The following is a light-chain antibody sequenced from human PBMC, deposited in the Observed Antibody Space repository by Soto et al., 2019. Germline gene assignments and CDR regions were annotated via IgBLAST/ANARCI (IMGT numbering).Light chain of an antibody. Sequence: DIVMTQSPDSLAVSLGERATINCKASQSVLYSSNNKNYLTCYQQKTGQPPKLLIYGSSTRESGVPDRFSGSGSATDFTRTISRLPAEYGAGYYCQQYYWTPWTFGQGTKVEIK. CDR2: GSS. CDR3: QQYYWTPWT. V-gene: IGKV4-1*01. J-gene: IGKJ1*01. CDR1: QSVLYSSNNKNY.